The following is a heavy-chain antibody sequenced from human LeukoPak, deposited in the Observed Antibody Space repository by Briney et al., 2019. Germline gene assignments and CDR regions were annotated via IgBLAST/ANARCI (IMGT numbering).Heavy chain of an antibody. V-gene: IGHV4-59*08. D-gene: IGHD2-21*01. CDR2: IYYSGST. J-gene: IGHJ3*02. CDR1: GGSISSYY. Sequence: PPETLSLTCTVSGGSISSYYWSWIRQPPGKGLEWIGYIYYSGSTNYNPSLKSRVTISVDTSKNQFSLKLSSVTAADTAVYYCARSHSSYSDAFDIWGQGTMVTVSS. CDR3: ARSHSSYSDAFDI.